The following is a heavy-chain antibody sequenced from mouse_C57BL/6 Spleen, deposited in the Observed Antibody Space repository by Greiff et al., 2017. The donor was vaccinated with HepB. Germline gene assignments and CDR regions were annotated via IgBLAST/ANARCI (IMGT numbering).Heavy chain of an antibody. J-gene: IGHJ3*01. Sequence: QVQLQQSGAELVRPGPSVKVSCKASGYAFTNYLIEWVKQRPGQGLEWIGVINPGSGGTNYNEKFKGKATLTADKSSSTAYMQLSSLTSEDSAVYFCAKGSHGFAYWGQGTLVTVSA. CDR3: AKGSHGFAY. CDR2: INPGSGGT. V-gene: IGHV1-54*01. CDR1: GYAFTNYL.